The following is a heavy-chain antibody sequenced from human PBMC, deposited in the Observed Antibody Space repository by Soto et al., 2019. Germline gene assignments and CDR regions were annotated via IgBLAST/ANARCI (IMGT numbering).Heavy chain of an antibody. CDR1: GFTFSDYY. CDR2: ISSSGSTI. J-gene: IGHJ3*02. D-gene: IGHD6-13*01. Sequence: GGSLRLSCAASGFTFSDYYMSWIRQASGKGLEWVSYISSSGSTIYYADSVKGRFTISRDNAKNSLYLQMNSLRAEDTAVYYCARDYSRRSRAFDIWGQGTMVTVSS. CDR3: ARDYSRRSRAFDI. V-gene: IGHV3-11*01.